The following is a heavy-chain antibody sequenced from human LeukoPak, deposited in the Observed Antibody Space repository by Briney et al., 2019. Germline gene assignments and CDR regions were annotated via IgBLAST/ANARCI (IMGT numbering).Heavy chain of an antibody. J-gene: IGHJ4*02. V-gene: IGHV3-15*01. D-gene: IGHD3-16*02. CDR2: IKSKTDGGTT. CDR3: TTDYYDYVWGSYRPDY. Sequence: GGSLRLSCAASGFTFSNAWMSWVRQAPGKGLEWVGRIKSKTDGGTTDYAAPVKGRFAISRDDSKNTLYLQMNSLKTEDTAVYYCTTDYYDYVWGSYRPDYWGQGTLVTVSS. CDR1: GFTFSNAW.